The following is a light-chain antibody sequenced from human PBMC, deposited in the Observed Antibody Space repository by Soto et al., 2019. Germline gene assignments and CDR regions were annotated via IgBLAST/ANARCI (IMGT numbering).Light chain of an antibody. J-gene: IGLJ2*01. CDR3: AAWDDSLNGPL. V-gene: IGLV1-44*01. CDR1: SSNIGTNT. CDR2: NNN. Sequence: QSVLTQPPSESGNPGQRVTISCSGSSSNIGTNTVNWYQQLPGTAPKLLIYNNNHRPSGVLDRFSGSKSGTSASLAISGLQSEDEADYYCAAWDDSLNGPLFGGGTKLTVL.